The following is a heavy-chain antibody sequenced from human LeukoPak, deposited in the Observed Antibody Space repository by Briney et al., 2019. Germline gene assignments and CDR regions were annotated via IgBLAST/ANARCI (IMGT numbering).Heavy chain of an antibody. Sequence: GGSLRLSCAASGFTFSSYSMNWVRQAPGKGLEWVSSISSSSSYIYYADSVKGRFTISRDNAKNSLHLQMNSLRAEDTAVYYCARLYCGGDCYSVSPYWGQGTLVTVSS. D-gene: IGHD2-21*02. J-gene: IGHJ4*02. CDR2: ISSSSSYI. CDR1: GFTFSSYS. V-gene: IGHV3-21*04. CDR3: ARLYCGGDCYSVSPY.